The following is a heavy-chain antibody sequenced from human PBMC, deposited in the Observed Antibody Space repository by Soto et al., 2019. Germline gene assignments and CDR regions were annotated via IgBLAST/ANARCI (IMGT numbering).Heavy chain of an antibody. CDR3: ARGLSYCSGGSCYSVDAFDI. Sequence: ASVKVSCKASGYTFTSYYINWVRQATGQGLEWMGWMNPNSGNTGYAQKFQGRVTMTRNTSISTAYMELSSLRSEDTAVYYCARGLSYCSGGSCYSVDAFDIWGQGTMVTVS. CDR1: GYTFTSYY. V-gene: IGHV1-8*01. CDR2: MNPNSGNT. D-gene: IGHD2-15*01. J-gene: IGHJ3*02.